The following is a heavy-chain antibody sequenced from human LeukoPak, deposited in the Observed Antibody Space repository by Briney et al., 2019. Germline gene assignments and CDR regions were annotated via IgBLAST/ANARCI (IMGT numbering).Heavy chain of an antibody. Sequence: GGSPRHSPVAPVFTSNSSAIIWVRQAPGMGLEWVSPISSGSSYIHYADSVKGRFTVSRDNAKNSQYLQISSLRAEDTSVYYCATEGRSTTPGYWGQGTLVIVSS. J-gene: IGHJ4*02. V-gene: IGHV3-21*01. CDR2: ISSGSSYI. D-gene: IGHD6-13*01. CDR1: VFTSNSSA. CDR3: ATEGRSTTPGY.